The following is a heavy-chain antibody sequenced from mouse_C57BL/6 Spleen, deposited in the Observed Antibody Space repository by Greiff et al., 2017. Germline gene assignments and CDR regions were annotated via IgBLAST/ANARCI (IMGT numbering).Heavy chain of an antibody. CDR1: GYTFTSYW. V-gene: IGHV1-69*01. CDR3: SRTGDDGKCYYFDY. J-gene: IGHJ2*01. Sequence: VQLQEPGAELVMPGASVKLSCKASGYTFTSYWMHWVKQRPGQGLEWIGEIDPSDSYTNYNQKFKGKSTLTVDKSSSTAYMQLSSLTSEDSAVYYCSRTGDDGKCYYFDYWGQGTTLTVSS. D-gene: IGHD1-1*01. CDR2: IDPSDSYT.